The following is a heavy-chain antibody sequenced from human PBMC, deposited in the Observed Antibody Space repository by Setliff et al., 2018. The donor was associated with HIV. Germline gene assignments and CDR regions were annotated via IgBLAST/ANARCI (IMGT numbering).Heavy chain of an antibody. Sequence: GASVKVSCKASGYTFHYYDIHWVRQAPGQGLEWMGRITAGNGGTKYSQKFQDRVTLTSDMSANTVYMDLTTLRSEDTAVYYCASPMFYDGKVVWGQGTPVTVSS. D-gene: IGHD3-22*01. J-gene: IGHJ4*02. CDR2: ITAGNGGT. CDR1: GYTFHYYD. V-gene: IGHV1-3*01. CDR3: ASPMFYDGKVV.